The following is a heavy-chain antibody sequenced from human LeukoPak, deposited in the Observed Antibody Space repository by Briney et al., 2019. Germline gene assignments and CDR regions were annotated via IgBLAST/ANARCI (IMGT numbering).Heavy chain of an antibody. Sequence: PGGSLRLSCAASGFTFSSYDMNWVRQAPGKGLEWVSCISSRGSTRYYADSVKGRFTISRDNAKNSLYLQMYSLRAEDTAVYYFATVLHYFDWLLGGGDTFNIGGQATVVTVSS. J-gene: IGHJ3*02. D-gene: IGHD3-9*01. CDR2: ISSRGSTR. CDR3: ATVLHYFDWLLGGGDTFNI. V-gene: IGHV3-48*03. CDR1: GFTFSSYD.